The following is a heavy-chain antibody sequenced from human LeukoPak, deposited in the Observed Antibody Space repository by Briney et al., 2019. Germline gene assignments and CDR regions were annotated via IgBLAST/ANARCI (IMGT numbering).Heavy chain of an antibody. J-gene: IGHJ4*02. CDR3: ARVGEFGELLLWLDY. Sequence: GGSLRLSCAASGFTFSSYAMHWVRQAPGKGLEYVSAISSNGGSTYYANSVKGRFTISRDNSKNTLYLQMGSLRAEDMAVYYCARVGEFGELLLWLDYWGQGTLVTVSS. CDR2: ISSNGGST. CDR1: GFTFSSYA. V-gene: IGHV3-64*01. D-gene: IGHD3-10*01.